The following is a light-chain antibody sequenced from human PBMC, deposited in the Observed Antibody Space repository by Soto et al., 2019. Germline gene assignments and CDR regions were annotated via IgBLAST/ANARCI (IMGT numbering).Light chain of an antibody. CDR1: QSVGKSY. J-gene: IGKJ1*01. V-gene: IGKV3-20*01. Sequence: EIVLSTSRGTLSLSPGERATLSCRASQSVGKSYLAWYQQKPSQAPRLLIYGASSRATGIPDRFSGSGSGTDFTLTISRLEPEDFAVYYCQQYGTSRWTFGQGTKVDIK. CDR3: QQYGTSRWT. CDR2: GAS.